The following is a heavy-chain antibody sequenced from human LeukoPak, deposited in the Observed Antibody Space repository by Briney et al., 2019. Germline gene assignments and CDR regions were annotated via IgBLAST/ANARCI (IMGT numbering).Heavy chain of an antibody. J-gene: IGHJ4*02. D-gene: IGHD2-2*01. V-gene: IGHV4-61*02. CDR3: ARDPGYCSSTSCSYWDY. Sequence: SETLSLTCTVSGGSVRRGNYYWTWIRQPAGSGLEWIGRIYTSGTTDYNPSLRTRVTISVDASRNQFSLNLSSVTAADTAVYYCARDPGYCSSTSCSYWDYWGQGTLVTVSS. CDR2: IYTSGTT. CDR1: GGSVRRGNYY.